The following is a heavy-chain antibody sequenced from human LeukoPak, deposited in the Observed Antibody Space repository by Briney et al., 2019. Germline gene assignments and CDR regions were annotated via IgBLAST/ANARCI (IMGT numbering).Heavy chain of an antibody. CDR3: ARLIGGQEGYFDY. V-gene: IGHV3-21*01. Sequence: SCKASGGTFSSYAMHWVRQAPGKGLEWVSSISSSSSYIYYADSVKGRFTISRDNAKNSLYLQMNSLRAEDTAVYYCARLIGGQEGYFDYWGQGTLVTVSS. CDR2: ISSSSSYI. J-gene: IGHJ4*02. D-gene: IGHD2/OR15-2a*01. CDR1: GGTFSSYA.